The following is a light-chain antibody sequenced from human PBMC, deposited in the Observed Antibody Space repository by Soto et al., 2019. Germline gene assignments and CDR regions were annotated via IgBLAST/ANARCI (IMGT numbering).Light chain of an antibody. Sequence: AVLLTQSPSSFSASTGDRATITCRASQGIHNYLAWYQQVPGKAPKLLLYAASILQTGVPSRFSGSGSGTDFTLTIDVLQSEDFATYFCQHYYNYPWTFGQGTTVE. V-gene: IGKV1-8*01. J-gene: IGKJ1*01. CDR1: QGIHNY. CDR2: AAS. CDR3: QHYYNYPWT.